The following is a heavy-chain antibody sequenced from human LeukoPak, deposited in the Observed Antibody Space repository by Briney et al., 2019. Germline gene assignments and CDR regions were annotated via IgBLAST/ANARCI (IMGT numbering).Heavy chain of an antibody. J-gene: IGHJ4*02. V-gene: IGHV5-51*01. CDR1: GYSFTNYW. CDR2: IYPGDSNT. Sequence: GESLKISCKGSGYSFTNYWIGWVRQMPGKGLEWMGIIYPGDSNTRYSPSFQGQVTISADKSITTAYLQWSSLKASDSAIYYCASGPQYFDHWGQGTLVTVSS. CDR3: ASGPQYFDH.